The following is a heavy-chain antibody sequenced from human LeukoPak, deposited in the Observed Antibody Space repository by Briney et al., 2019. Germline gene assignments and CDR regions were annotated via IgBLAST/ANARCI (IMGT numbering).Heavy chain of an antibody. V-gene: IGHV3-48*03. Sequence: GGSLRLSCAASGFRFSSYEMNWVRQAPGKGLEWLSYMSSSGSPIYYVDSVKGRFTISRDNAKNSLYLQMNSLRAEDTALYYCAREGGEGYSYGPDYWGQGTLVTVSS. J-gene: IGHJ4*02. D-gene: IGHD5-18*01. CDR2: MSSSGSPI. CDR1: GFRFSSYE. CDR3: AREGGEGYSYGPDY.